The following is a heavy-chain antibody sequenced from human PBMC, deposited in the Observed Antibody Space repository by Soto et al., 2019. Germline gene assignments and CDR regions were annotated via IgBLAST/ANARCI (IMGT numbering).Heavy chain of an antibody. Sequence: TSETLSLTCTVSGYSISSGSYWVWIRQPPGKGPEWIASIYHGGTTFYNPSLKSRITISVDTSNNQFSLKLTSVTAADTAVYYCARVHVMVVAGSTFDYWGHGTLVTVSS. CDR3: ARVHVMVVAGSTFDY. CDR1: GYSISSGSY. V-gene: IGHV4-38-2*02. CDR2: IYHGGTT. D-gene: IGHD6-19*01. J-gene: IGHJ4*01.